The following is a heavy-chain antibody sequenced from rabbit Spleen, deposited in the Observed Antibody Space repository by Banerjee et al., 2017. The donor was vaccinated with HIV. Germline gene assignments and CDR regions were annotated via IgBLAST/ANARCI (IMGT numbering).Heavy chain of an antibody. V-gene: IGHV1S45*01. D-gene: IGHD1-1*01. J-gene: IGHJ4*01. CDR3: ARDMTDVIGWNFGW. CDR1: GFSLSASDF. Sequence: QEQLVESGGGLVQPEGSLTLTCTASGFSLSASDFIYWVRQAPGKGLEWIACVYTGSSGKAVYANWAKGRFTFSKTSSTTVTLQMTSLTAADTATYFCARDMTDVIGWNFGWWGQGTLVTVS. CDR2: VYTGSSGKA.